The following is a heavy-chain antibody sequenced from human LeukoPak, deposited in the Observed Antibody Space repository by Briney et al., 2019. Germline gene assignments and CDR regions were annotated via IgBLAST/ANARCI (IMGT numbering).Heavy chain of an antibody. Sequence: PVASVKVSCKASGYTFTRHAINWIRQAPGQGLEWMGWINTNTGNPTYDQGFTGRFVFSLDTSVSTAYLQISSLMAEDTAVYYCARDGNLAAHGMNADYWGQGTLVTVSS. J-gene: IGHJ4*02. CDR3: ARDGNLAAHGMNADY. CDR2: INTNTGNP. V-gene: IGHV7-4-1*02. CDR1: GYTFTRHA. D-gene: IGHD6-13*01.